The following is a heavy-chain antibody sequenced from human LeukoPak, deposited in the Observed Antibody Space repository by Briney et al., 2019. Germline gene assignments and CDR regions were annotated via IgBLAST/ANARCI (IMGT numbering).Heavy chain of an antibody. Sequence: GASLKISCKGSGYRFTNYWIGWVRQLPGKGLEWMGIVYPGDSDTRYSLPFQGQVTISADKSISTAYLQWSSLKASDTAMYYCARRFRDCSGGSCYPRYFDYWGQGTLVTVSS. CDR2: VYPGDSDT. V-gene: IGHV5-51*01. CDR1: GYRFTNYW. D-gene: IGHD2-15*01. CDR3: ARRFRDCSGGSCYPRYFDY. J-gene: IGHJ4*02.